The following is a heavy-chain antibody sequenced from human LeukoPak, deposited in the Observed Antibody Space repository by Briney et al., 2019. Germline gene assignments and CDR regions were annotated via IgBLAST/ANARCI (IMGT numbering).Heavy chain of an antibody. Sequence: GGSLRLSCAASGFAFSSYAMTWVRQAPGKGLEWVSSISAGAFNTYYADSVKGRYTVSRDNSKNTLYLQMSSLRAEDTAVYYCAKTPKNQWEVIRFDHWGQGTLVTVSS. CDR2: ISAGAFNT. CDR3: AKTPKNQWEVIRFDH. V-gene: IGHV3-23*01. D-gene: IGHD1-26*01. CDR1: GFAFSSYA. J-gene: IGHJ4*02.